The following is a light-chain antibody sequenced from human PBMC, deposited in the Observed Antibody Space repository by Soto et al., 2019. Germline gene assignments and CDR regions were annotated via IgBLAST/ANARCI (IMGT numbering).Light chain of an antibody. J-gene: IGLJ2*01. CDR3: SSYTSSNNLV. Sequence: QSALTQPASVSGSPGQSITISCTGTSSDVGGHNYVSWYQQFPGKAPTVMISEVTNRPSGVSNRFSGSKSGNTDSLTISGLQAEDEADYYCSSYTSSNNLVFGGGTKLTVL. V-gene: IGLV2-14*01. CDR1: SSDVGGHNY. CDR2: EVT.